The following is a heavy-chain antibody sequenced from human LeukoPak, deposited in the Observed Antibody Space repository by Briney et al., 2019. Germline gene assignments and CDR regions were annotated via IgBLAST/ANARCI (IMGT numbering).Heavy chain of an antibody. V-gene: IGHV4-34*01. CDR3: ARGEPAAATKGFDY. Sequence: SETLSLTCAVYGASFSGYYWTWIRQPPGKGLEWIGEINHSGSTNYNPSLKSRVTISVETSKNHFSLKLTSVTAADTAVYYCARGEPAAATKGFDYWGQGTLVTVSS. CDR1: GASFSGYY. CDR2: INHSGST. D-gene: IGHD2-2*01. J-gene: IGHJ4*02.